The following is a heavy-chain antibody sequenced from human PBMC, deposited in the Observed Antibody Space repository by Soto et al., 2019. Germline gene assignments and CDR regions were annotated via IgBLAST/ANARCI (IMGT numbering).Heavy chain of an antibody. CDR3: ASRSDCSSTSWRCMDV. Sequence: GESLKISCKGSGDSFTSYWISWVRQMPGKGLEWMGRIDPSDSYTNYSPSFQGHVTISADKSISTAYLQWSSLKASDTAMYYCASRSDCSSTSWRCMDVWGQGTTVTVSS. CDR2: IDPSDSYT. D-gene: IGHD2-2*01. CDR1: GDSFTSYW. J-gene: IGHJ6*02. V-gene: IGHV5-10-1*01.